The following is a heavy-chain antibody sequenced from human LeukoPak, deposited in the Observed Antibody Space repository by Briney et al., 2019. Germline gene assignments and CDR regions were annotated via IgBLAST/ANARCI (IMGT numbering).Heavy chain of an antibody. CDR2: IYTSGST. CDR1: GGSISSGSYY. Sequence: PSETLSLTCTVSGGSISSGSYYWSWIRQPAGKGLEWIGRIYTSGSTNYNPSLKSRVTISVDTSKNQFSLKLSSVTAADTAVYCCARTHPYSGSFDYWGQGTLVTVSS. J-gene: IGHJ4*02. V-gene: IGHV4-61*02. D-gene: IGHD1-26*01. CDR3: ARTHPYSGSFDY.